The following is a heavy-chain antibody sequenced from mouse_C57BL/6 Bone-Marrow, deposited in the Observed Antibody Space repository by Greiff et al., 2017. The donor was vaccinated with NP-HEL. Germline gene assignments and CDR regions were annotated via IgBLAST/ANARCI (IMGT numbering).Heavy chain of an antibody. V-gene: IGHV1-64*01. CDR3: AFYYGSSYRWYFDV. CDR2: IHPNSGST. CDR1: GYTFTSSW. D-gene: IGHD1-1*01. J-gene: IGHJ1*03. Sequence: QVQLQQPGAELVKPGASVKLSCKASGYTFTSSWMHWVKQRPGQGLEWIGMIHPNSGSTNYNEKFKSKATLTVDKSSSTAYMQLSSLTSEDSAVYYCAFYYGSSYRWYFDVWGTGTTVTVSS.